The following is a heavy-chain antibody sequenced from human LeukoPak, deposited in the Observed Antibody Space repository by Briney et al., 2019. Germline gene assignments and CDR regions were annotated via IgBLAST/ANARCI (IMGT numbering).Heavy chain of an antibody. CDR1: GFTFSSYS. CDR2: ISSSSSYI. Sequence: PGRSLRLSCAASGFTFSSYSMNWVRQAPGKGLEWVSSISSSSSYIYYADSVKGRFTISRDNAKNSLYLQMNSLRAEDTAVYYCAVAYSGYDSVKYFDYWGQGTLVTVSS. V-gene: IGHV3-21*01. J-gene: IGHJ4*02. D-gene: IGHD5-12*01. CDR3: AVAYSGYDSVKYFDY.